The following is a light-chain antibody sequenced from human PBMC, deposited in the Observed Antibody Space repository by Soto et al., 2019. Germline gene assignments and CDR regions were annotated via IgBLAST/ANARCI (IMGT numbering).Light chain of an antibody. CDR2: DVS. CDR3: SSYTSGSTFYV. Sequence: QPALTQPVYVSWSPGQSPTISCTGTSSDIGGCNYVSWFQQHPGKAPKLMISDVSNRPSGVSNRFSGSKSGNTASLTISGLQAEDEADYYCSSYTSGSTFYVFGTGTKVTVL. J-gene: IGLJ1*01. CDR1: SSDIGGCNY. V-gene: IGLV2-14*01.